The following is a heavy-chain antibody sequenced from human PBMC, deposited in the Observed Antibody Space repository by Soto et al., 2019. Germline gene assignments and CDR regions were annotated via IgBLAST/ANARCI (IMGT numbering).Heavy chain of an antibody. CDR3: ARGLSGSCYNWFET. D-gene: IGHD1-26*01. CDR2: IHSDVTT. J-gene: IGHJ5*02. V-gene: IGHV3-53*01. Sequence: EMQLVESGGGWIQPGESLRLSCAASGFSVSSHSMNWVRKAPGKGLEWVSVIHSDVTTYFADSVKGRFIISSDNSKNLLYLQMNSLRAEDTVIYYCARGLSGSCYNWFETWGQGTLVTVSA. CDR1: GFSVSSHS.